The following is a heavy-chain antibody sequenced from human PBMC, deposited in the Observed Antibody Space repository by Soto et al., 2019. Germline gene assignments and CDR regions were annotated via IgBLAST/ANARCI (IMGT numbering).Heavy chain of an antibody. CDR3: ARVGYSSTGTTLHFHGLDV. CDR2: IYPRGGST. V-gene: IGHV1-46*01. Sequence: VKVSCKTSGYNFTSHYIHWVRQAPGQRLESMGIIYPRGGSTIYAQKFQGKVTMTRDTSTHTLYMELSSLRSEDTAIYYCARVGYSSTGTTLHFHGLDVWGQGTTVTVSS. J-gene: IGHJ6*02. CDR1: GYNFTSHY. D-gene: IGHD3-22*01.